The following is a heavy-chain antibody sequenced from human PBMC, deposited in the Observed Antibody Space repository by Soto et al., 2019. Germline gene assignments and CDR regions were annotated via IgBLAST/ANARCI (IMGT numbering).Heavy chain of an antibody. D-gene: IGHD3-3*01. Sequence: GESLKISCKGSGYSFTSYWIGWVRQMPGKGLEWMGIIYPGDSDTRYSPSFQGQVTISADKSISTAYLQWSSLKASDTAMYYCARLSPAIFGVVTATSLGNNWFDPWGQGTLVTVSS. CDR1: GYSFTSYW. CDR3: ARLSPAIFGVVTATSLGNNWFDP. CDR2: IYPGDSDT. J-gene: IGHJ5*02. V-gene: IGHV5-51*01.